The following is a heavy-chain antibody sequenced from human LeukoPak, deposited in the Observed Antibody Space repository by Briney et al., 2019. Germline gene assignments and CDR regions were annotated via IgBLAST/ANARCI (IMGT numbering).Heavy chain of an antibody. Sequence: SETLSLTCTVSGGSVSRGSYYWSWIRQPPGKGLGWIGYIYYSGSTNYNPSLKSRVTISVDTSKNQFSLKLSSVTAADTAVYYCAKDGDYYDSSGYPYYYGMDVWGQGTTVTVSS. CDR3: AKDGDYYDSSGYPYYYGMDV. D-gene: IGHD3-22*01. V-gene: IGHV4-61*01. J-gene: IGHJ6*02. CDR1: GGSVSRGSYY. CDR2: IYYSGST.